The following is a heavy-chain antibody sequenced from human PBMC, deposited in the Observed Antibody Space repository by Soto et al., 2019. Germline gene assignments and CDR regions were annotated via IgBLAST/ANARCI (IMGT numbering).Heavy chain of an antibody. CDR1: GDSVSSNSAT. D-gene: IGHD2-2*01. CDR3: ARENGAAAQAHYYYGMDV. V-gene: IGHV6-1*01. J-gene: IGHJ6*02. Sequence: PSETLSLTCAISGDSVSSNSATWNWIRQSPSRGLEWLGRTYYRSKWYTDYALSVKSRITINPDTSKNLFSLQLNSVTPDDTAVYYCARENGAAAQAHYYYGMDVWGQGTTVTVSS. CDR2: TYYRSKWYT.